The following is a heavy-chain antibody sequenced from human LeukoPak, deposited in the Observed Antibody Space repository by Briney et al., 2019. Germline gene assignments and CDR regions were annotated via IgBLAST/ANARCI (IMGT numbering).Heavy chain of an antibody. Sequence: PGGSMRLSCAASRSSFSSYGMHWVRQAPGKGRGWVAFIRYDAANKYYADSVKGRFTISRDNSKNILYLQMNSLRAEDTSVYECASLLYCVGSSCPIDYWGQGTLVTVSS. V-gene: IGHV3-30*02. CDR3: ASLLYCVGSSCPIDY. J-gene: IGHJ4*02. CDR2: IRYDAANK. CDR1: RSSFSSYG. D-gene: IGHD2-15*01.